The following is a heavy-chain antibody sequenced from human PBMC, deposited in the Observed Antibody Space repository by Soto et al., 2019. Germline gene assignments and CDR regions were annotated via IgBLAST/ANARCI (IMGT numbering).Heavy chain of an antibody. V-gene: IGHV1-18*01. Sequence: ASVKVSCKASGYTFTSYGISWVRQAPGQGLEWMGWISAYNGNTNYAQKLQGRVTMTTDTSTGTAYMELRSLRSDDTAVYYCARAGYSSGWYFPYAFDIWGQGTMVTVSS. CDR3: ARAGYSSGWYFPYAFDI. CDR1: GYTFTSYG. CDR2: ISAYNGNT. D-gene: IGHD6-19*01. J-gene: IGHJ3*02.